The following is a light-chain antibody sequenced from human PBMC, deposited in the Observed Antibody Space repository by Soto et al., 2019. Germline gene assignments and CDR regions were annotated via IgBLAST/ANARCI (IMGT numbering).Light chain of an antibody. Sequence: QSALTQPPSASGSPGQSVTISCTGTSSDVGGYNFVSWYQQHPGKAPKLMIYEVSQRPSGVSDRFSGSKSGNTASLTVSGPQAEDEADYYCSSYAGRNNLVFGGGTKLTVL. J-gene: IGLJ3*02. CDR2: EVS. V-gene: IGLV2-8*01. CDR1: SSDVGGYNF. CDR3: SSYAGRNNLV.